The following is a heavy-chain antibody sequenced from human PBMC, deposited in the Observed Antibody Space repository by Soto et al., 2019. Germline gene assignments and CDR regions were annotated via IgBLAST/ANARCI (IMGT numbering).Heavy chain of an antibody. Sequence: TLSLTCTVSGGSISRGDYYWSWIRQPPGKGLEWIGYIYYSGSTYHNPSLKSRVSMTVDTSRNQFSLNLPSVTASDTAVYYCARLAGGYNGYFDYWGQGTLVTVS. J-gene: IGHJ4*02. V-gene: IGHV4-30-4*01. CDR3: ARLAGGYNGYFDY. CDR2: IYYSGST. D-gene: IGHD1-1*01. CDR1: GGSISRGDYY.